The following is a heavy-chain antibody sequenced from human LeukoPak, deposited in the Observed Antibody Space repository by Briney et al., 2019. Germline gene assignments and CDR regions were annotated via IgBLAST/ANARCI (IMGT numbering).Heavy chain of an antibody. J-gene: IGHJ6*02. V-gene: IGHV5-51*01. D-gene: IGHD4-17*01. CDR3: VAYGDPRGMDF. Sequence: KLGESLKISCKASGYSFTNYWIGWVRQMPGEGLEWMGIIFPSDSDTRYSPSFQGQVTISADKSISTAYLQWSSLKASDTATYYCVAYGDPRGMDFWGQGTTVTVSS. CDR2: IFPSDSDT. CDR1: GYSFTNYW.